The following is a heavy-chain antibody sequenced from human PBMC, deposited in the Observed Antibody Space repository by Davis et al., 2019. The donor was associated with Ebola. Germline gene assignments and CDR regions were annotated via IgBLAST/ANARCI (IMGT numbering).Heavy chain of an antibody. CDR3: ARAQALAGISYFDY. CDR2: ISYAGSNE. V-gene: IGHV3-30*03. Sequence: GESLKISCEASGFIFSNYGMYWVRQAPGKGLEWVAVISYAGSNEYYADSVKGRFTISRDKFKNTLYLQINSLGAEDTAVYYCARAQALAGISYFDYWGQGTLVTVSS. CDR1: GFIFSNYG. D-gene: IGHD3-10*01. J-gene: IGHJ4*02.